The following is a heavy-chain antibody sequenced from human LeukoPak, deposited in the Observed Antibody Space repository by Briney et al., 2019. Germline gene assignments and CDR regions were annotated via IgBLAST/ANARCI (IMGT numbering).Heavy chain of an antibody. V-gene: IGHV1-24*01. CDR2: FDPEDGET. CDR3: ATDSGSSNAFAI. D-gene: IGHD3-10*01. J-gene: IGHJ3*02. CDR1: GYTLTELS. Sequence: ASVKVSCKVSGYTLTELSMHWVRQAPGKGLEWMGGFDPEDGETIYAQKFQGRVTMTEDTSTDTAYMELSSLRSEDTAVYYCATDSGSSNAFAIWGQGTMVTVSS.